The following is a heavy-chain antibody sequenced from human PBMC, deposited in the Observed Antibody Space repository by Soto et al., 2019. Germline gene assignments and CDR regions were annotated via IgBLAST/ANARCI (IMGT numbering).Heavy chain of an antibody. CDR1: GYTFTNYG. V-gene: IGHV1-18*01. CDR3: ARVGFYDRSGYQYQFYYGMVV. D-gene: IGHD3-22*01. CDR2: ISTYNGNT. J-gene: IGHJ6*02. Sequence: QVQLVQSGPEVKKPGASVKVSCKASGYTFTNYGITWVRQAPGQGLEWMGWISTYNGNTNHAQKLQDRVIMTTDTSTSTAYLELRSLRSDDAAVYYCARVGFYDRSGYQYQFYYGMVVWGQGTTVTVSS.